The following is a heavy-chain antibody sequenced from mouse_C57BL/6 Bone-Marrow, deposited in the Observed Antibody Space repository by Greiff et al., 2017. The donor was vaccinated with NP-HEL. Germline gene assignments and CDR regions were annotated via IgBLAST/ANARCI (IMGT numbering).Heavy chain of an antibody. CDR2: ISNLAYSI. V-gene: IGHV5-15*01. CDR1: GFTFSDYG. J-gene: IGHJ1*03. D-gene: IGHD1-1*01. Sequence: EVKLMESGGGLAQPGGSLKLSCAASGFTFSDYGMAWVRQAPRKGPEWVAFISNLAYSIYYADTVTGRFTISRENAKNTLYLEMSSLRSEDTAMYYCARQTQYYYGSSRYFDVWGTGTTVTVSS. CDR3: ARQTQYYYGSSRYFDV.